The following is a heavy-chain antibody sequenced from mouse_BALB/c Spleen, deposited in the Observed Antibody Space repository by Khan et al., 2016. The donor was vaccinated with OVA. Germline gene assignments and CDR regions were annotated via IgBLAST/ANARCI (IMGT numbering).Heavy chain of an antibody. CDR3: ERVHGGDFDY. CDR1: GYSITSDYA. V-gene: IGHV3-2*02. J-gene: IGHJ2*01. Sequence: EVQLVETGPGLVKPSQSLSLTCTVTGYSITSDYAWNWIRQFPGNKLEWLGYIRYSGYTKYNPSLKSRTSLTRDTSKNQFFLQLNSVTTEDTATYYCERVHGGDFDYWGQGTTLTVSA. CDR2: IRYSGYT.